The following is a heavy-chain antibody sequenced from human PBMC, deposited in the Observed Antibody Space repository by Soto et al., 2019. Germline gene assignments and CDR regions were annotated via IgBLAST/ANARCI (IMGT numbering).Heavy chain of an antibody. Sequence: GGSLRLSCAASGFTFSSYAMSWVRQAPGKGLEWVSAISGSGGSTYYADSVKGRFTISRDNSKNTLYLQMNSLRAEDTAVYYCANEITQPGYSSGWYVPAGSFFDYWGQGTLVTVSS. CDR2: ISGSGGST. CDR3: ANEITQPGYSSGWYVPAGSFFDY. D-gene: IGHD6-19*01. J-gene: IGHJ4*02. V-gene: IGHV3-23*01. CDR1: GFTFSSYA.